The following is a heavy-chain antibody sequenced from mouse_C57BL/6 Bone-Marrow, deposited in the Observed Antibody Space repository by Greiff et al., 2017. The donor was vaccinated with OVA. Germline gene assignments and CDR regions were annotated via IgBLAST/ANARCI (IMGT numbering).Heavy chain of an antibody. CDR2: LYPSDSET. V-gene: IGHV1-61*01. J-gene: IGHJ3*01. Sequence: QVQLQQPGAELVRPGSSVKLSCKASGYTFTSYWMDWVKQRPGQGLEWIGNLYPSDSETHYNQKFKDKATLTVDKSSSTAYMQLSSLTSEDSAVDYWARKDYDWFAYWGQGTRVTVSA. CDR3: ARKDYDWFAY. CDR1: GYTFTSYW. D-gene: IGHD2-4*01.